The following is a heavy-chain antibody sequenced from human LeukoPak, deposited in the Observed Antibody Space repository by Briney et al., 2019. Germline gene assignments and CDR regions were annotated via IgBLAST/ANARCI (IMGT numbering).Heavy chain of an antibody. D-gene: IGHD1-26*01. Sequence: PGGSLRLSCAASGFTFRSYWMSWVRQAPGKGLEWVANIKQDGSEEDFVDSVKGRFTISRDNAKKSLYLQMNSLRAEDTAVYYCARGSSAGASLRHDYWGQGTLVTVSS. CDR2: IKQDGSEE. CDR3: ARGSSAGASLRHDY. CDR1: GFTFRSYW. V-gene: IGHV3-7*01. J-gene: IGHJ4*02.